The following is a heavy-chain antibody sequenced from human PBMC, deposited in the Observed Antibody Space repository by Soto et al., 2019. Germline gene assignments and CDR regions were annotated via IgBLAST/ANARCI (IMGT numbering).Heavy chain of an antibody. Sequence: GGSLRLSXAVSGFTFSNFAMSWVRQAPGKGLEWVSAISGSGGDTWYKDSVEGRFTISRDNSKNTLFLHLSSLRSEDTAIYYCAKDRYTYNTAGFDYWGQGTLVTVSS. J-gene: IGHJ4*02. CDR3: AKDRYTYNTAGFDY. CDR1: GFTFSNFA. D-gene: IGHD3-16*02. CDR2: ISGSGGDT. V-gene: IGHV3-23*01.